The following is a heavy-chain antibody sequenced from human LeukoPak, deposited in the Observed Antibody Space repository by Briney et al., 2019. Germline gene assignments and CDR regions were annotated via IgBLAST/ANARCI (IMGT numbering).Heavy chain of an antibody. J-gene: IGHJ3*02. CDR1: XGSXSSXY. CDR3: ARLTPAPRPHRAFDI. CDR2: IYYSGST. D-gene: IGHD4/OR15-4a*01. V-gene: IGHV4-59*01. Sequence: TXSLXCTVSXGSXSSXYWSWIRQPPGXGLEWIGYIYYSGSTNYNPSLKSRVTISVDTSKNQFSLKLSSVTAADTAVYYCARLTPAPRPHRAFDIWGQGTMVTVSS.